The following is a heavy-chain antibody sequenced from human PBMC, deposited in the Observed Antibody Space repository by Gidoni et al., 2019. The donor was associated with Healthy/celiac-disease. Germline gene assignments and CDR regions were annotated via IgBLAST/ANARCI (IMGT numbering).Heavy chain of an antibody. J-gene: IGHJ2*01. Sequence: EVQLVESGGGLVQPGGSLRLSCAASGFTFSSYWMSWVRQAPGKGLEWVAKIKQDGSEKYYVDSVKGRVTISRDNAKNSLYLQMNSLRAEDTAVYYCARLSKRRAYWYFDLWGRGTLVTVSS. CDR1: GFTFSSYW. CDR2: IKQDGSEK. D-gene: IGHD1-1*01. V-gene: IGHV3-7*03. CDR3: ARLSKRRAYWYFDL.